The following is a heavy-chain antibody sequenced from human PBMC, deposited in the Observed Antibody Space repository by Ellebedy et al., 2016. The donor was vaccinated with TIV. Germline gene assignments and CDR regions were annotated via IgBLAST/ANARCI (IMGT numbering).Heavy chain of an antibody. Sequence: GESLKISCAASGFTFSGYYMSWFRPAPGKGPEWVSYISYSGDLMYYADSVKGRFTTSRDNAGNSLYLQMNSLRAEDTAVYYCERLGVIAAAGASDYWGQGTLVIVSS. D-gene: IGHD6-13*01. CDR2: ISYSGDLM. J-gene: IGHJ4*02. CDR1: GFTFSGYY. V-gene: IGHV3-11*01. CDR3: ERLGVIAAAGASDY.